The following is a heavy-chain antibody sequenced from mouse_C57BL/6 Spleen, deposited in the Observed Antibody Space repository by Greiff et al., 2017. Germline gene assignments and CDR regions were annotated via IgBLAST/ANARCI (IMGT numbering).Heavy chain of an antibody. CDR2: IDPNNGGT. Sequence: EVQLQQSGPELVKPGASVKISCKASGYTFTDYYMNWVKQSHGQSLEWIGEIDPNNGGTSYNQKFKSKATLTVDKASSTAYMELRSLTSADSAVYSCARNSNYAGSNYGYFDGWGTGTTVTVSS. J-gene: IGHJ1*03. V-gene: IGHV1-26*01. CDR3: ARNSNYAGSNYGYFDG. CDR1: GYTFTDYY. D-gene: IGHD1-1*01.